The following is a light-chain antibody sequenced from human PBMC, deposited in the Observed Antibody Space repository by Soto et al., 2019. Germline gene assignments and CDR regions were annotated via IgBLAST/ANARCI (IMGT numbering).Light chain of an antibody. Sequence: DIRMTQSPPTLSASVGDRVTITCRASQRISSWLAWYQQKPGKAPKLLIYDASSLESGVPSRFSGSGSGTEFTLTISRLQPDDFATYYCQQYNSYLYTFGQGTKLEIK. CDR3: QQYNSYLYT. V-gene: IGKV1-5*01. CDR2: DAS. CDR1: QRISSW. J-gene: IGKJ2*01.